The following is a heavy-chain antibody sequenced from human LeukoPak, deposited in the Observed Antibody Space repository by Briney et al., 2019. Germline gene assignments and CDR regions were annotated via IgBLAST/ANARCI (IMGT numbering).Heavy chain of an antibody. CDR2: ISSSSSYV. V-gene: IGHV3-21*01. Sequence: PGGSLRLSCAASGFTFSSYSMNWVRQAPGKGLEWVSSISSSSSYVYYADSVKGRFTISRDNAKNSLYLQMNSLRAEDTAVYYCARELEGTFDYWGQGTLVTVSS. CDR3: ARELEGTFDY. D-gene: IGHD1-1*01. CDR1: GFTFSSYS. J-gene: IGHJ4*02.